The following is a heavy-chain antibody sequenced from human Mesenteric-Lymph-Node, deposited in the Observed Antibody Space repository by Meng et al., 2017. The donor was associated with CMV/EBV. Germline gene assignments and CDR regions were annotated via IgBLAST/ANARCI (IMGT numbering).Heavy chain of an antibody. J-gene: IGHJ4*02. V-gene: IGHV4-34*01. D-gene: IGHD3-9*01. Sequence: QVQFHQWGAGLLKPSETLSVTCAVYGGSFNGYYWNWIRQSPEKGLEWIGEINHSGSTTYNPSFTSRIIISVDTSTNQISLNMSSVTAADTAVYYCARGSSYDILTGYFDYWGQGALVTVSS. CDR2: INHSGST. CDR3: ARGSSYDILTGYFDY. CDR1: GGSFNGYY.